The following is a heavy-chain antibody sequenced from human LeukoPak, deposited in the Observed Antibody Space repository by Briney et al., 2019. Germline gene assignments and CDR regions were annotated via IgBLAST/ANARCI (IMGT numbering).Heavy chain of an antibody. D-gene: IGHD3-16*02. CDR3: VRHRTASDY. Sequence: WGSLRLSCAASGVTFSDYSMTWVRQAPGTGLEWVSSISPTSSYIYYADSLKGRFTISRDNAKNSLYLQMNSLGAEDTAVYYCVRHRTASDYWGQGALVTVSS. J-gene: IGHJ4*02. V-gene: IGHV3-21*01. CDR2: ISPTSSYI. CDR1: GVTFSDYS.